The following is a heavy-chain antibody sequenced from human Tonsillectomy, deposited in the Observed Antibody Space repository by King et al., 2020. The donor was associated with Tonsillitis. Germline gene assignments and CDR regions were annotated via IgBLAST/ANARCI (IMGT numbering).Heavy chain of an antibody. V-gene: IGHV3-49*03. CDR2: IRSKAYGGTT. CDR3: TRVAGPTIRGVAPGDY. J-gene: IGHJ4*02. D-gene: IGHD3-22*01. CDR1: GFTFGDYA. Sequence: VQLVESGGGLVQPGRSLRLSCTASGFTFGDYAMSWFRQAPGKGLEWVGFIRSKAYGGTTEYAASVKGRFTISRDDSKSIAYLQMNSLKTEDTAVYFCTRVAGPTIRGVAPGDYWGQGTLVTVSS.